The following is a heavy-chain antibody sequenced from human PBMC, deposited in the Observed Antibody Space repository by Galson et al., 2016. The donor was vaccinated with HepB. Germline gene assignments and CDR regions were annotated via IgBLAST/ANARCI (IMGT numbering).Heavy chain of an antibody. CDR1: GYTFSSHA. CDR3: ARAGVGNSFDY. D-gene: IGHD3-10*01. Sequence: SVKVSCKASGYTFSSHAMNWARQAPGQGFEWMGRINPNSGGTDFAQNFQGRVTMTRDTSISTAYMELSSLRSDDTGVYYCARAGVGNSFDYWGQGTLVAVSS. V-gene: IGHV1-2*05. CDR2: INPNSGGT. J-gene: IGHJ4*02.